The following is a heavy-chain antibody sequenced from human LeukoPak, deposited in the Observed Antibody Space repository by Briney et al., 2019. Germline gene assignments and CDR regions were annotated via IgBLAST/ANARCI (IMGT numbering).Heavy chain of an antibody. CDR3: ASTYYYDSSGYYI. V-gene: IGHV1-18*01. CDR1: GYTFTSYG. CDR2: ISAYNGNT. D-gene: IGHD3-22*01. Sequence: ASVKVSCKASGYTFTSYGISWVRQAPGQGLEWMGWISAYNGNTNYAQKLQGRVTMTTDTSTSTAYMELRSLRSDDTAAYYCASTYYYDSSGYYIWGQGTLVTVSS. J-gene: IGHJ4*02.